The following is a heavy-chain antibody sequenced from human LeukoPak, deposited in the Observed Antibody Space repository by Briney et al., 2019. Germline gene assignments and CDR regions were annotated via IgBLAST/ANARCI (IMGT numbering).Heavy chain of an antibody. CDR3: ARNITSVIPAGYFDY. Sequence: SETLSLTCSVSGGSTGSGRYYWAWIRQPPGKGLEWIGSIYNTWSTSYNPSLKSRVTMSVDTSKNQFSLRLSSVTAADTAVYYCARNITSVIPAGYFDYWGQGTLATVSS. J-gene: IGHJ4*02. CDR1: GGSTGSGRYY. V-gene: IGHV4-39*01. D-gene: IGHD3-16*02. CDR2: IYNTWST.